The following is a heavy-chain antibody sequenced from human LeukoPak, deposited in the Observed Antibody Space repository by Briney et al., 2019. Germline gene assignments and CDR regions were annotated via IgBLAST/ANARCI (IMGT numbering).Heavy chain of an antibody. CDR1: GFTFSSYW. CDR2: IKQDGSET. Sequence: GGSLRLSCAASGFTFSSYWMTWVRQAPGKGLEWVANIKQDGSETYSVDSVRGRFIISRDNAKNSLYLQMNSLRAEDTAVYYCARPGTGGDYGDWFDPWGQGTLVTVSS. J-gene: IGHJ5*02. CDR3: ARPGTGGDYGDWFDP. V-gene: IGHV3-7*01. D-gene: IGHD4-17*01.